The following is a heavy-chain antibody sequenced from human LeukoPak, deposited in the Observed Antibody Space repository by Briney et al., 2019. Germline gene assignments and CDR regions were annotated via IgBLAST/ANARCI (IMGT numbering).Heavy chain of an antibody. CDR2: INHSGST. CDR3: ARGSGTYYYDSSGYPVLGY. Sequence: SETLSLTCAVYGGSFSGYYWSWIRQPPGNGLEWIGEINHSGSTNYNPSLKSRVTISVDTSKNQFSLKLSSVTAADTAVYYCARGSGTYYYDSSGYPVLGYWGQGTLVTVSS. D-gene: IGHD3-22*01. V-gene: IGHV4-34*01. CDR1: GGSFSGYY. J-gene: IGHJ4*02.